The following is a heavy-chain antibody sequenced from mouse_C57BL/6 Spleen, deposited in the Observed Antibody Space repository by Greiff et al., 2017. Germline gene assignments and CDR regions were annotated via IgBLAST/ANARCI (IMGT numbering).Heavy chain of an antibody. CDR1: GYTFTSYW. J-gene: IGHJ2*01. CDR3: ARRVLTGPYYFDY. Sequence: QVQLQRPGAELVKPGASVKLSCKASGYTFTSYWMQWVKQRPGQGLEWIGEIDPSDSYTNYNQKFKGKATLTVDTSSSTAYMQLSSLTSEDSAVYYCARRVLTGPYYFDYWGQGTTLTVSS. V-gene: IGHV1-50*01. CDR2: IDPSDSYT. D-gene: IGHD4-1*01.